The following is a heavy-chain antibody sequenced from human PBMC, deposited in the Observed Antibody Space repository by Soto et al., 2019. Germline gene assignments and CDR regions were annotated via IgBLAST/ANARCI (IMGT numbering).Heavy chain of an antibody. V-gene: IGHV4-34*01. CDR2: INHSGST. CDR1: GGSFSGYY. CDR3: ARRKRGYSSGWTPYYYYMDV. D-gene: IGHD6-19*01. Sequence: SETLSLTCAVYGGSFSGYYWSWIRQPPGKGLEWIGEINHSGSTNYNPSLKSRVTISVDTSKNQFSLKLSSVTAADTTVYYCARRKRGYSSGWTPYYYYMDVWGKGTTVT. J-gene: IGHJ6*03.